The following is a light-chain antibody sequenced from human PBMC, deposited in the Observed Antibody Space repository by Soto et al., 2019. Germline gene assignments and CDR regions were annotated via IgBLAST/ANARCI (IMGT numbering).Light chain of an antibody. CDR2: GAS. CDR3: QQYGSSPEIS. Sequence: DIALTQSPGTLSLSPGERATLSCRASQTISDNYLAWYQQKPGQSPRLLISGASIRAPGVPDRFSGSGSETDFTLTISRLEPEDFGFYYCQQYGSSPEISFGPGTKVDIK. CDR1: QTISDNY. J-gene: IGKJ3*01. V-gene: IGKV3-20*01.